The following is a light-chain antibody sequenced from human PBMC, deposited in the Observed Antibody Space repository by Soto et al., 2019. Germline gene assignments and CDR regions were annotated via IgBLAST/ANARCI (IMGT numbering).Light chain of an antibody. CDR1: SSDVGGYNY. CDR2: EVS. J-gene: IGLJ2*01. V-gene: IGLV2-8*01. CDR3: SSYAGSNNLGV. Sequence: QSVLTQPPSASGSPVQSVTISCTGTSSDVGGYNYVSWYQQHPGKAPKLVIYEVSKRPSGVPDRFSGSKSGNTASLTVSGLQAEDEAEYYCSSYAGSNNLGVFGGGTKLTVL.